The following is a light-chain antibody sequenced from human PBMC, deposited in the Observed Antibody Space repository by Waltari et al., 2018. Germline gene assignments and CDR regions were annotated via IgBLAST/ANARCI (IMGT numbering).Light chain of an antibody. V-gene: IGKV1-39*01. Sequence: DIQLTQSPSSLSAFLGDRVSITCRASQYISTYVNWYQHKPGQAPKVLIYVASRLQSGVPSRFSGFGSGTEFTLTISNLQPADFATYYCQQSYTSPWTFGQGTKVEVK. CDR1: QYISTY. CDR2: VAS. CDR3: QQSYTSPWT. J-gene: IGKJ1*01.